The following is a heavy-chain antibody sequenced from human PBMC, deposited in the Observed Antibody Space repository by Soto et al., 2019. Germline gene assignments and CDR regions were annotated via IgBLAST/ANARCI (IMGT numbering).Heavy chain of an antibody. J-gene: IGHJ6*02. CDR1: GYTFTSYY. CDR3: ARDLMTIFGVDYYYYYGMDV. CDR2: INPSGGST. Sequence: SVKVSCKASGYTFTSYYMHWVRQAPGQGLEWMGIINPSGGSTSYAQKFQGRVTMTRDTSTSTVYMELRSLRSEDTAVYYCARDLMTIFGVDYYYYYGMDVWGQGTTVTVSS. D-gene: IGHD3-3*01. V-gene: IGHV1-46*01.